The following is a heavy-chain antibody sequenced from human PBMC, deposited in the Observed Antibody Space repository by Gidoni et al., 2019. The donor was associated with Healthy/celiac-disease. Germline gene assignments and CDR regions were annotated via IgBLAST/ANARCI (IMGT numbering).Heavy chain of an antibody. J-gene: IGHJ3*02. CDR3: ATGSRTYYDILTGLGAVDI. CDR2: IYSGGST. V-gene: IGHV3-53*01. Sequence: EVQLVESGGGLIQPGGSLRLSCAASGFTVSSNYMSWVRQAPGKGLEWASVIYSGGSTYYADSVKGRFTISRDNSKNTLYLQMNSLRAEDTAVYYCATGSRTYYDILTGLGAVDIWGQGTMVTVSS. D-gene: IGHD3-9*01. CDR1: GFTVSSNY.